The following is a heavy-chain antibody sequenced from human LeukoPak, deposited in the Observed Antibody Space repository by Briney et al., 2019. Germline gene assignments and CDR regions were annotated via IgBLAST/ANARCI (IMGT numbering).Heavy chain of an antibody. CDR1: GGTFSSYA. Sequence: SVKVSCKASGGTFSSYAISWVRQAPGQGLEWMGRIIPILGIANYAQKFQGRVTITADKSTSTAYMELSSLRSEDTAVYYCARDDNGYSGGWYHPVIGYWGQGTLVTVSS. D-gene: IGHD6-19*01. CDR2: IIPILGIA. CDR3: ARDDNGYSGGWYHPVIGY. J-gene: IGHJ4*02. V-gene: IGHV1-69*04.